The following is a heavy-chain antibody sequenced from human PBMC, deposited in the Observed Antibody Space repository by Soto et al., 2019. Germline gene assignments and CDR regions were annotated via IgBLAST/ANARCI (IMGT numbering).Heavy chain of an antibody. J-gene: IGHJ3*02. CDR3: ARSRLITMIVTTTRTPGAFDI. Sequence: ASVKVSCKASGYTFTSYGISWVRQAPGQGLEWMGWISAYNGNTNYAQKLQGRVTMTTDTSTSTAYMELRSLRSDDTAVYYCARSRLITMIVTTTRTPGAFDIWGQGTMVTV. CDR1: GYTFTSYG. V-gene: IGHV1-18*01. CDR2: ISAYNGNT. D-gene: IGHD3-22*01.